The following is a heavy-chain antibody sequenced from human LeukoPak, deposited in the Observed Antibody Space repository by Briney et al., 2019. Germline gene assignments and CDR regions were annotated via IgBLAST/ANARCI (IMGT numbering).Heavy chain of an antibody. V-gene: IGHV3-30*18. CDR1: GFTFSSYG. Sequence: PGGSLRLSYATSGFTFSSYGMHWVRQAPGKGLEWVAAISYDGSNKYSEDSVKGRFTISRDNSKNTLYLQMNSLRAEDTAVYYCAKGYCSSTSCPATFDYWGQGTLVTVS. CDR3: AKGYCSSTSCPATFDY. CDR2: ISYDGSNK. J-gene: IGHJ4*02. D-gene: IGHD2-2*01.